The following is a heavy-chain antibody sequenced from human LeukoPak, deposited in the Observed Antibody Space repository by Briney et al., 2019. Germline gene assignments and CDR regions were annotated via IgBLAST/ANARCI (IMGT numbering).Heavy chain of an antibody. CDR1: GFTFSSDW. CDR3: ARLDQNDY. CDR2: IEEDGSEE. V-gene: IGHV3-7*04. Sequence: GGSLRLSCAVSGFTFSSDWMTWVRQAPGKGLEWVANIEEDGSEEYYVDSVKGRFTISRDNANNSLYLQMNSLRAEDTAVYYCARLDQNDYWGQGTLVTVSS. D-gene: IGHD1/OR15-1a*01. J-gene: IGHJ4*02.